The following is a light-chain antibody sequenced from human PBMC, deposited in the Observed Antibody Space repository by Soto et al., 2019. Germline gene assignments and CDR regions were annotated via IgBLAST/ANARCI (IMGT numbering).Light chain of an antibody. CDR2: EVR. V-gene: IGLV2-14*01. J-gene: IGLJ1*01. CDR1: SSDIGDDEF. Sequence: QSALTQPASVSGSPGQSITISCTGASSDIGDDEFVSWYQHHPGKAPKLIINEVRSRPSGVSDRFSGSKSGNTASLTISGLQAEDEGDYYCSSYISSNTLLFGTGTKLTVL. CDR3: SSYISSNTLL.